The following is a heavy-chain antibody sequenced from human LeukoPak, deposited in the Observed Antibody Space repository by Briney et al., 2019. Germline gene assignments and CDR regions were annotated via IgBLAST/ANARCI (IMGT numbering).Heavy chain of an antibody. Sequence: GGSLRFSCAASGFISSNFWMSWVRQAPGKGLECVASIKQDGSEKFYVDSVKGRFTISRDNAKNSLYLQMNSLRAEDTAVYYCARDMPGNYGDYPHAFDIWGQGTMVPVSS. CDR3: ARDMPGNYGDYPHAFDI. J-gene: IGHJ3*02. CDR2: IKQDGSEK. D-gene: IGHD4-17*01. CDR1: GFISSNFW. V-gene: IGHV3-7*01.